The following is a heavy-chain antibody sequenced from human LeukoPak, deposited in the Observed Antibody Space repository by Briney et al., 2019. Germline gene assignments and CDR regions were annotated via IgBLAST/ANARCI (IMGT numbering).Heavy chain of an antibody. J-gene: IGHJ6*03. CDR1: GDSVSSNSAA. CDR3: ARGGTTGYSSGWTNYYYYYMDV. Sequence: SQTLSLTCAISGDSVSSNSAAWNWIRQSPSRGLEWLGRTYYRSKWYNDYAVSVKSRITINPDTSKNQFSLQLNSVTPEDTAVYYCARGGTTGYSSGWTNYYYYYMDVWGKGTTVTVSS. CDR2: TYYRSKWYN. D-gene: IGHD6-19*01. V-gene: IGHV6-1*01.